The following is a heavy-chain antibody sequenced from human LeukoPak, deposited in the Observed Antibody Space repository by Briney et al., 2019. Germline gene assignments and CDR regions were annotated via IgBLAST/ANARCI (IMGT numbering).Heavy chain of an antibody. V-gene: IGHV3-64*01. CDR2: ISSNGGST. CDR3: ARDPEGALDY. CDR1: GFTFSSYW. D-gene: IGHD1-26*01. J-gene: IGHJ4*02. Sequence: GGSLRLSCAASGFTFSSYWMSWVRQAPGKGLEYVSAISSNGGSTYYANSVKGRFTISRDNSKNTLYLQMGSLRAEDMAVYYCARDPEGALDYWGQGTLVTVSS.